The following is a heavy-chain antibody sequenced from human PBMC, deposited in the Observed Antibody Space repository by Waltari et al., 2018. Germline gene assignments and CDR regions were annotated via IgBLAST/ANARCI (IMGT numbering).Heavy chain of an antibody. J-gene: IGHJ6*02. CDR1: GGSIRNLTFY. V-gene: IGHV4-61*02. D-gene: IGHD5-18*01. CDR2: IYRSGVT. CDR3: AVSPDTATSRAAFHF. Sequence: VQLQESGPGLAKASQTLSLTCDVTGGSIRNLTFYWSWIRQPAGKGLEWIGRIYRSGVTDYNPSLRGRATMFLDMSKNQFSLTVDSLIAADTAVYYCAVSPDTATSRAAFHFWGPGTTVSVSS.